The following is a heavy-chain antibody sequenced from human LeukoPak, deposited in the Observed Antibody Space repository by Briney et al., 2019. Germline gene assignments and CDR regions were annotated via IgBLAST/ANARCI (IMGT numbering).Heavy chain of an antibody. CDR2: ISGSGGST. J-gene: IGHJ4*02. Sequence: GGSLRLSCAASGFNVNNAWTSWVRQAPGKGLEWVSAISGSGGSTYYADSVKGRFTISRDNSKNTLYLQMNSLRAEDTAVYYCAKGAGNKNGDYYYWGQGTLVTVSS. CDR1: GFNVNNAW. CDR3: AKGAGNKNGDYYY. D-gene: IGHD4-17*01. V-gene: IGHV3-23*01.